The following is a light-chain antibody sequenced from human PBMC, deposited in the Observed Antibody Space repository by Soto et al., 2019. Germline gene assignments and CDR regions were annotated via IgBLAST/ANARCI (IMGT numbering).Light chain of an antibody. V-gene: IGLV1-40*01. CDR1: SSNIGGGYD. CDR2: GNS. J-gene: IGLJ3*02. Sequence: QSVLTQPPSASGAPGQWVTISCTGSSSNIGGGYDVHWYQQLPGTAPKLLISGNSNRPSWVPDRFSGSKSGTSASLAIIGLQAEEDADDYCQTYVSSQSDWVFGGGTKLTVL. CDR3: QTYVSSQSDWV.